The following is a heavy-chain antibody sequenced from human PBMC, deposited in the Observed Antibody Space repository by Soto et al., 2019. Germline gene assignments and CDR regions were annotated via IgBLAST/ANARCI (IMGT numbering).Heavy chain of an antibody. Sequence: GESLKISCRGSGFTFTSYWIAWVRQVPGKGLEWMGIIYPGDSDTSYSPSFQGQVTISADKSINTAYLQWSSLKASDTAMYYCAKHEGYCSSTTCSNFDYWGQGTLVTVSS. CDR2: IYPGDSDT. V-gene: IGHV5-51*01. D-gene: IGHD2-2*01. CDR1: GFTFTSYW. J-gene: IGHJ4*02. CDR3: AKHEGYCSSTTCSNFDY.